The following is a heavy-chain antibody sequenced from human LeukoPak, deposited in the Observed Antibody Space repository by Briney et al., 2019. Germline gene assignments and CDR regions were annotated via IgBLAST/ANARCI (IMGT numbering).Heavy chain of an antibody. CDR1: GYTFTGYY. D-gene: IGHD6-19*01. CDR2: INPNSGGT. CDR3: ARVHSSGWYYGMDV. Sequence: GASVKVSCKASGYTFTGYYMHWVRQAPGQGLEWMGWINPNSGGTNYAQKFQGRVTMTRDTSINTAYIELSRLRSDDTAVYYCARVHSSGWYYGMDVWGQGTTVTVSS. V-gene: IGHV1-2*02. J-gene: IGHJ6*02.